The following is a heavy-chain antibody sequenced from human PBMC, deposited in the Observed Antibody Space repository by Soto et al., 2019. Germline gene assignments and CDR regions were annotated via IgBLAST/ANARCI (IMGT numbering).Heavy chain of an antibody. D-gene: IGHD3-10*01. J-gene: IGHJ3*02. CDR1: GFTFNNYA. Sequence: EVQLLESGGGLVQPGGSLRLSCAASGFTFNNYAMNWVRQAPGKGPEWVSTISGRADYTFYADSVKGRFTISRDNSDNALYLQMNSLRAEDTAIYYCARRGGSGWGAFAIWGQGTMVTVSS. V-gene: IGHV3-23*01. CDR3: ARRGGSGWGAFAI. CDR2: ISGRADYT.